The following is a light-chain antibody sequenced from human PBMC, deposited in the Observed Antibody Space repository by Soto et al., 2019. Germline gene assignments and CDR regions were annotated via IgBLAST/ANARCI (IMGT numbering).Light chain of an antibody. CDR1: QSVSSSY. CDR2: GAS. CDR3: QQYGDLIT. V-gene: IGKV3-20*01. J-gene: IGKJ5*01. Sequence: EIVLTQSPGTLSLSPGERAALSCRASQSVSSSYLAWYQQKRGQAPGLLIYGASSRATGVPDRFSGSGSGTDFTLTISRLEPEDFAVYYCQQYGDLITFGQGTRLQIK.